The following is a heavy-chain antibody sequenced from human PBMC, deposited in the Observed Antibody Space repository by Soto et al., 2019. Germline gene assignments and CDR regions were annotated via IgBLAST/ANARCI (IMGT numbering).Heavy chain of an antibody. D-gene: IGHD6-19*01. CDR1: GFSLSTSGVG. V-gene: IGHV2-5*02. CDR2: IYWDDDK. J-gene: IGHJ4*02. CDR3: AHSGDLVLRQWLVPFRGYYFDY. Sequence: QITLKESGPTLVKPTQTLTLTCTFSGFSLSTSGVGVGWIRQPPGKALEWLALIYWDDDKRYSPSLKSRLTITKDTSKNQVVLTMTNMDPVDTATYYCAHSGDLVLRQWLVPFRGYYFDYWGQGTLVTVSS.